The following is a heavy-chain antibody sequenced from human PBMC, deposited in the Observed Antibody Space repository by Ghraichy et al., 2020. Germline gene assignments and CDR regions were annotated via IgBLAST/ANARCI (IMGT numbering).Heavy chain of an antibody. J-gene: IGHJ3*02. CDR2: ISSDGTTT. CDR1: GFTFSSYW. D-gene: IGHD1-26*01. Sequence: GGSLRLSCAASGFTFSSYWMHWVRQAPGKGLVWVSRISSDGTTTSYADSVKGRFTISRDNAKNTLYLQMNSLRAEDTAVYYCTRAGEEDMVGANDAFDIWGLGTLATVSS. V-gene: IGHV3-74*01. CDR3: TRAGEEDMVGANDAFDI.